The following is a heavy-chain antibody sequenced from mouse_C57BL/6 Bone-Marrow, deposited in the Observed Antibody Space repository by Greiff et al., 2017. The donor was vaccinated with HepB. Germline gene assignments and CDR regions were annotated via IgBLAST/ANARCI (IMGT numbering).Heavy chain of an antibody. J-gene: IGHJ4*01. CDR2: ISSGSSTI. CDR1: GFTFSDYG. Sequence: DVMLVESGGGLVKPGGSLKLSCAASGFTFSDYGMHWVRQAPEKGLEWVAYISSGSSTIYYADTVKGRFTISRDNAKNTLFLQMTSLRSEDTAMYYCARRSITHYYAMDYWGQGTSVTVSS. D-gene: IGHD2-4*01. V-gene: IGHV5-17*01. CDR3: ARRSITHYYAMDY.